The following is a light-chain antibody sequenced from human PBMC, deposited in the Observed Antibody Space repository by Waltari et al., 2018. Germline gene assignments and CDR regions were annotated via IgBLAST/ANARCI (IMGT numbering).Light chain of an antibody. J-gene: IGLJ3*02. CDR3: AAWDDSLSGRV. V-gene: IGLV1-47*01. Sequence: QSVLTQPPSASGPPALRLTVPCSGSSPTIGGLSVSWFQQLPGTAPKRLSYSDNQRHSGITDRFSGSKSGTSASLAISGLRSEDEADYYCAAWDDSLSGRVFGGGTKLTVL. CDR2: SDN. CDR1: SPTIGGLS.